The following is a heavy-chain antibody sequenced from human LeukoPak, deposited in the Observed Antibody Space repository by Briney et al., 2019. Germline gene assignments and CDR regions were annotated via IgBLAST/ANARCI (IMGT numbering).Heavy chain of an antibody. J-gene: IGHJ4*02. V-gene: IGHV3-53*01. CDR1: GFTVSSNY. D-gene: IGHD2-2*02. CDR3: ARGQVWYQLLYDYFDY. CDR2: IYRGDGT. Sequence: GGSLRLSCAASGFTVSSNYMSWVRQAPGKGLEWVSVIYRGDGTYYADSVRGRFTISRDNSKNTLYLQMNSLRAEDTAVYYCARGQVWYQLLYDYFDYWGQGTLVTVSS.